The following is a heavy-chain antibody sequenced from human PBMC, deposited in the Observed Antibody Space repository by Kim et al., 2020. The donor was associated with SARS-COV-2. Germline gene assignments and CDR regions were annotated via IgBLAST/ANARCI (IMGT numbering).Heavy chain of an antibody. CDR3: ARRDPDSSGFDY. V-gene: IGHV4-39*01. CDR1: GGSISSSSYY. CDR2: IYYSGST. Sequence: SETLSLTCTVSGGSISSSSYYWGWIRQPPGKGLEWIGSIYYSGSTYYNPSLKSRVTISVDTSKNQFSLKLSSVTAADTAVYYCARRDPDSSGFDYWGQGTLVTVSS. D-gene: IGHD6-6*01. J-gene: IGHJ4*02.